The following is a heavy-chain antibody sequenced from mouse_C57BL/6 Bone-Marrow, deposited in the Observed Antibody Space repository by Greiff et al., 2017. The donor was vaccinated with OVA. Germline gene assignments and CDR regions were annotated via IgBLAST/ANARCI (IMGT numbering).Heavy chain of an antibody. V-gene: IGHV1-81*01. CDR1: GYTFTSYG. CDR3: ARGNYGSSLDY. D-gene: IGHD1-1*01. J-gene: IGHJ2*01. CDR2: IYPRSGNT. Sequence: PLQQSGAELARPGASVKLSCKASGYTFTSYGISWVKQRTGQGLEWIGEIYPRSGNTYYNEKFKGKATLTADKSSSTAYMELRSLTSEDSAVYFCARGNYGSSLDYWGQGTTLTVSS.